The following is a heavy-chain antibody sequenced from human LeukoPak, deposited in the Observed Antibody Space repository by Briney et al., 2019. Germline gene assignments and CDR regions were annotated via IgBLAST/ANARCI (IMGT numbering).Heavy chain of an antibody. D-gene: IGHD6-13*01. CDR3: ARADYGSWSHFDI. V-gene: IGHV1-2*02. Sequence: GASVKVSCKASGYTFTAYYIHWVRQAPGQGLEWMGWINSNSGGTNCAPKFQGRVTMTRDTSISTAYMELNSLRSDDTAVYYCARADYGSWSHFDIWGQGTMVTVSS. CDR2: INSNSGGT. CDR1: GYTFTAYY. J-gene: IGHJ3*02.